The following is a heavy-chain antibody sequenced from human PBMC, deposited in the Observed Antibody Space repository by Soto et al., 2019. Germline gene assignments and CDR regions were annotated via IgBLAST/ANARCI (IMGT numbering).Heavy chain of an antibody. J-gene: IGHJ4*02. D-gene: IGHD6-13*01. Sequence: ASVKVSCKASGYTFTSYGISWVRQAPGQGLEWMGRIIPILGIANYAQKFQGRVTITADESTSTAYMELSSLRSEDTAVYYCARGIIAAAGTYFDYWGQGTLVTVSS. V-gene: IGHV1-69*04. CDR2: IIPILGIA. CDR1: GYTFTSYG. CDR3: ARGIIAAAGTYFDY.